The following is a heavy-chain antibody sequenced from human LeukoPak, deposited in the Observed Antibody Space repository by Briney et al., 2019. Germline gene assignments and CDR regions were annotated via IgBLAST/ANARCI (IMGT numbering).Heavy chain of an antibody. CDR2: INAGNGNT. V-gene: IGHV1-3*01. CDR3: ARDRWYYGSGSPNDY. J-gene: IGHJ4*02. D-gene: IGHD3-10*01. Sequence: ASVKVSCKASGYTFTSYAMHWVRQAPGQRLEWMGWINAGNGNTKYSQKFQGIVTITRDTSASTAYMELSSLRSEDTAVYYCARDRWYYGSGSPNDYWGQGTLVTVSS. CDR1: GYTFTSYA.